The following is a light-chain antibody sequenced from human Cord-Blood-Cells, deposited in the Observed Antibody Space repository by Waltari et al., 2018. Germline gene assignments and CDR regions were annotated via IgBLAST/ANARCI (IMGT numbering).Light chain of an antibody. CDR3: SSYTSSSTLV. Sequence: QSALTPPASVSGSPGQSLTLSCPGTSSDVGGYNYVSWYQQHPGQAPKLMIYEVSNRPSGVSNRFSGSKSGNTASLTISGLQAEDEADYYCSSYTSSSTLVFGTGTKVTVL. V-gene: IGLV2-14*01. J-gene: IGLJ1*01. CDR2: EVS. CDR1: SSDVGGYNY.